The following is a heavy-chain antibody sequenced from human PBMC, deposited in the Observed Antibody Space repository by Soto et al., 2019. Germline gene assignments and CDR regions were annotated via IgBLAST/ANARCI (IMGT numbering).Heavy chain of an antibody. CDR1: GFTFRNYG. CDR2: VWYDGGNK. CDR3: VRAAGYSGNDYVYYYGMDV. V-gene: IGHV3-33*01. Sequence: QVPLVESGGGVVQPGRSLRLSCAASGFTFRNYGMHWVRQAPAKGLEWVALVWYDGGNKNYVDSVKGRFTISRDNSKNTLYLQMNSPRDEDTAVYYCVRAAGYSGNDYVYYYGMDVWGQGTTVTVSS. D-gene: IGHD5-12*01. J-gene: IGHJ6*02.